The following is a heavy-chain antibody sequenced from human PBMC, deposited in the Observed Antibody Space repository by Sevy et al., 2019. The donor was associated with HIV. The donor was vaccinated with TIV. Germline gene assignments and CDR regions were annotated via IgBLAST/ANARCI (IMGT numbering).Heavy chain of an antibody. CDR1: GFSFTSYE. CDR3: ARTGIGISGLTGAMDV. V-gene: IGHV3-48*03. D-gene: IGHD2-15*01. J-gene: IGHJ6*02. CDR2: ISSLGTTI. Sequence: GGSLRLSCAASGFSFTSYEINWFRQAPGKGREWVSYISSLGTTIYYADSVKGRFTISRDNAKNSLFLQMNSLRADDTAVYYCARTGIGISGLTGAMDVWGQGTTVTVSS.